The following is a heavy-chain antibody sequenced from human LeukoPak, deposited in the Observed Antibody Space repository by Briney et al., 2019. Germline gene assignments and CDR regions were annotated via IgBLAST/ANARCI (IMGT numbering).Heavy chain of an antibody. Sequence: RASETLSLTCTVSGYSISSGYYWSWIRQPPGKGLEWIGEINHSGSTNYNPSLKSRVTISVDTSKNQFSLKLSSVTAADTAVYYCARGLTFYVWGSYRRTKAWAFDYWGQGTLVTVSS. J-gene: IGHJ4*02. V-gene: IGHV4-38-2*02. D-gene: IGHD3-16*02. CDR2: INHSGST. CDR1: GYSISSGYY. CDR3: ARGLTFYVWGSYRRTKAWAFDY.